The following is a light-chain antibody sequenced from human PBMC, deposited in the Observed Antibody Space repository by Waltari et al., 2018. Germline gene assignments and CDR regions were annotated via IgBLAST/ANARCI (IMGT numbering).Light chain of an antibody. CDR1: TSDVGGYNY. J-gene: IGLJ3*02. Sequence: QSALTQPASVSGSPGQSITISCTGPTSDVGGYNYVSWFQQHPGTAPRLMIFGVSDRPSGVSNRFSGSKSGNTASLTISGLQAEDEAHYYCASYTSSYTWVFGGGTKLTVL. CDR3: ASYTSSYTWV. CDR2: GVS. V-gene: IGLV2-14*03.